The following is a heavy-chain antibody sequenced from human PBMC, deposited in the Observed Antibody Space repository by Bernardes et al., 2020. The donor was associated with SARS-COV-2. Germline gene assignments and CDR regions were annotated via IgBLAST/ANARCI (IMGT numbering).Heavy chain of an antibody. Sequence: GGSLRLSCAASGFTFDDYGMSWVRQAPGKGLEWVSGINWNGGSTGYADSVKGRFTISRDNAKNSLYLQMNSLRAEDTALYHCATLMGGNYYYGMDVWGQGTTVTVSS. V-gene: IGHV3-20*01. CDR1: GFTFDDYG. CDR2: INWNGGST. CDR3: ATLMGGNYYYGMDV. J-gene: IGHJ6*02. D-gene: IGHD2-8*01.